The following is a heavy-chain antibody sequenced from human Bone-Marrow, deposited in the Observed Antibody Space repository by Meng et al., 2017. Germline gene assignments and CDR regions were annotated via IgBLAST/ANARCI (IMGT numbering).Heavy chain of an antibody. CDR2: INAGNGQT. Sequence: QVQLVQSGAEVKKPGASVKLSCEASGYSFTSYAIHWVRQAPGESLEWMGWINAGNGQTKYSERFQGRVAIARDTSANTAYMELSSLTSEDTAVYYCARGGIAAAAYSDHWGQETLVTVSS. D-gene: IGHD6-13*01. CDR1: GYSFTSYA. V-gene: IGHV1-3*01. J-gene: IGHJ4*02. CDR3: ARGGIAAAAYSDH.